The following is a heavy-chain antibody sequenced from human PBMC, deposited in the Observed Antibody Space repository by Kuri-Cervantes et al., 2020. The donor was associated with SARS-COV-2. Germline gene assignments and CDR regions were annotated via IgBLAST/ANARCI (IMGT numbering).Heavy chain of an antibody. CDR3: AKVGSGYYFDY. J-gene: IGHJ4*02. CDR2: IYTSGST. CDR1: GGSISSGSYY. Sequence: LRLSCTVSGGSISSGSYYWSWIRQPAGKGLEWIGYIYTSGSTNYNPSLKSRVTISVDTSKNQFSLKLSSVTAADTAVYYCAKVGSGYYFDYWGQGTLVTVSS. D-gene: IGHD3-3*01. V-gene: IGHV4-61*09.